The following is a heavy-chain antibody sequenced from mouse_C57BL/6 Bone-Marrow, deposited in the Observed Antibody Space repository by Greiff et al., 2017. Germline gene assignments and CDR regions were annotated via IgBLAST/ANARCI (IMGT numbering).Heavy chain of an antibody. D-gene: IGHD1-1*01. J-gene: IGHJ4*01. V-gene: IGHV5-12*01. CDR1: GFTFSDYY. CDR2: ISNGGGST. Sequence: EVKLMESGGGLVQPGGSLKLSCAASGFTFSDYYMYWVRQTPEKRLEWVAYISNGGGSTYYPDTVKGRITISRDNAKNTLYLQMSRLKSEDTAMYYCARPYYGSRNYAMDYWGQGTSVTVSS. CDR3: ARPYYGSRNYAMDY.